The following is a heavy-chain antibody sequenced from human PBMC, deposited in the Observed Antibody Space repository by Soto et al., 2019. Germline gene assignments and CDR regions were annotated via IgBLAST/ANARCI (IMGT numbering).Heavy chain of an antibody. D-gene: IGHD1-1*01. CDR1: GLTISGKKY. V-gene: IGHV3-53*01. CDR2: LYDVDGS. Sequence: DVQLVESGGGLIQPGESLRLSCAAFGLTISGKKYLALGRPAPGKGLEWVSALYDVDGSFYADSVTGRFTTSSDSSKTTVYLQMNDLRPDDTAVYYCATWHEREHAFDVWGQGTTVTISS. J-gene: IGHJ3*01. CDR3: ATWHEREHAFDV.